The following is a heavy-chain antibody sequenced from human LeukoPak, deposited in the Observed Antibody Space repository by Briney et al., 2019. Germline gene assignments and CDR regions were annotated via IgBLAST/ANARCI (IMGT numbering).Heavy chain of an antibody. CDR3: ARGPNYGDYVDFLDY. D-gene: IGHD4-17*01. J-gene: IGHJ4*02. V-gene: IGHV3-7*01. CDR2: INRDGILR. CDR1: GFSFSDHW. Sequence: GGSLRLSCEASGFSFSDHWMNWVRRAPGKGLEWVASINRDGILRYNVDSVKGRFTISRDTARNSLYLQLNSLRADDSSVYYCARGPNYGDYVDFLDYWGQGTLVTVSS.